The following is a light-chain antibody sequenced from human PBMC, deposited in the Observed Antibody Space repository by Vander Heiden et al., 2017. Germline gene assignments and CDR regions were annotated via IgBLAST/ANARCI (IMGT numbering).Light chain of an antibody. CDR2: AAS. Sequence: DIQMTQSPSSLSASVGDRVTITCRASQSISSYLKSYQQKPGKAPKLLIYAASSLQSRVPSRFTGSPSGTDFTLTIISLQPEAFTTYYSQRCYTTPLTFGGGTKVELK. CDR1: QSISSY. V-gene: IGKV1-39*01. J-gene: IGKJ4*01. CDR3: QRCYTTPLT.